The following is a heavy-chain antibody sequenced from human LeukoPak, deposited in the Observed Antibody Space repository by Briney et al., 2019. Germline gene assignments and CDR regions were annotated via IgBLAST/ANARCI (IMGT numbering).Heavy chain of an antibody. CDR1: GFTFSSYS. J-gene: IGHJ6*02. CDR2: ISSSSSYI. V-gene: IGHV3-21*03. Sequence: GGSLRLSCAASGFTFSSYSMNWVRQAPGKGLEWVSSISSSSSYIYYADSVKGRFTISRDNAKNTLYLQMNSLRTEDTAVYYCSNIYSYGLHGMDVWGQGTTVTVSS. CDR3: SNIYSYGLHGMDV. D-gene: IGHD5-18*01.